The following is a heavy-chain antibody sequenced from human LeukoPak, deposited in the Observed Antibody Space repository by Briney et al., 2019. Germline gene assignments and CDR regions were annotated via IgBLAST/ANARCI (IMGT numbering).Heavy chain of an antibody. CDR1: GDSISSADYY. J-gene: IGHJ2*01. CDR3: ARIRRPHWYLDL. V-gene: IGHV4-30-4*08. CDR2: IYYSGST. D-gene: IGHD3-3*01. Sequence: SQTLSLTCTVSGDSISSADYYWTWIRQPPGKGLELVGFIYYSGSTKHNPSLKSRVTISAATSKTQFSLRLSYAATADTAVYYCARIRRPHWYLDLWGRGTLVTVSS.